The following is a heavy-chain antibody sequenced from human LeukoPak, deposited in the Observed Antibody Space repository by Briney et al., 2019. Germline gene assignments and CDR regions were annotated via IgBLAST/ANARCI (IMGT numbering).Heavy chain of an antibody. CDR2: IKDDGSDK. J-gene: IGHJ4*02. CDR3: ADLGSRD. D-gene: IGHD3-16*01. Sequence: GGSLRLSCAASGFTFSSAWMTWVRQAPGKGLKWVATIKDDGSDKYYVDSVKGRFTISRDNAKKSLWLQMNSLRVEDTAMYYCADLGSRDWGQGTLVTVSS. CDR1: GFTFSSAW. V-gene: IGHV3-7*01.